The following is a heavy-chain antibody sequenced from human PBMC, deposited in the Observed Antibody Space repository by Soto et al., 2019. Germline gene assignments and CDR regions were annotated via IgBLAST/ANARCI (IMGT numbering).Heavy chain of an antibody. Sequence: SVKVSCKASGGTFSSYTISWVRQAPGQGLEWMGRIIPILGIANYAQKFQGRVTITADKSASTAYMELSSLRSEDTAVYYCDIVPRPYYDFFPFLYLGQAPLVTVSS. V-gene: IGHV1-69*02. J-gene: IGHJ4*02. D-gene: IGHD3-3*01. CDR1: GGTFSSYT. CDR2: IIPILGIA. CDR3: DIVPRPYYDFFPFLY.